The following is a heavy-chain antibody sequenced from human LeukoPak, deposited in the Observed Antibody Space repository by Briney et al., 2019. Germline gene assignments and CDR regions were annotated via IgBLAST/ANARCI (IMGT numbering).Heavy chain of an antibody. D-gene: IGHD3-9*01. CDR2: MNPNSGNT. J-gene: IGHJ6*02. V-gene: IGHV1-8*02. CDR1: GYTFTSYG. CDR3: ARGRSRYFDWLLKAGMDV. Sequence: ASVKVSCKASGYTFTSYGISWVRQAPGQGLEWMGWMNPNSGNTGYAQKFQGRVTMTRNTSISTAYMELSSLRSEDTAVYYCARGRSRYFDWLLKAGMDVWGQGTTVTVSS.